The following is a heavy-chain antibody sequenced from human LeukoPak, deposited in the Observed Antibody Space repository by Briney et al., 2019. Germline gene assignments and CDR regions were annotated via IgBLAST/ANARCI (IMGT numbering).Heavy chain of an antibody. CDR1: GFTFGTYV. Sequence: PGGSLRLSCAASGFTFGTYVMHWVRQAPGKGLEWVAVIWYDGSNRDYADSVKGRFTISRDNSKSTLYLQLSSLRVEDTAVYYCARSFSYGEKAHWFGPWGQGTLVTVSS. CDR3: ARSFSYGEKAHWFGP. D-gene: IGHD4-17*01. V-gene: IGHV3-33*01. J-gene: IGHJ5*02. CDR2: IWYDGSNR.